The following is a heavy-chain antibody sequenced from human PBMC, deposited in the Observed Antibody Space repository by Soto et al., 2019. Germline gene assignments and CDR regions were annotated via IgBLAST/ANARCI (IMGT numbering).Heavy chain of an antibody. V-gene: IGHV2-5*02. CDR3: AHSVWRGYKAWFDP. D-gene: IGHD3-3*01. J-gene: IGHJ5*02. Sequence: QITLKESGPPRVKPTQTLTLTCTFSGFSLSTSGVGVGWIRQPPGKALEWLALIYWDDDKRYSPSLKTMLTTTNDTSKNQVVLTMNNMDPVDTATYYCAHSVWRGYKAWFDPWGQGTLVTVSS. CDR1: GFSLSTSGVG. CDR2: IYWDDDK.